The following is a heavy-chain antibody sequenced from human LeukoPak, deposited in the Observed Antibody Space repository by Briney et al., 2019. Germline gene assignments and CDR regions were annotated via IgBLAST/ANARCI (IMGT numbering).Heavy chain of an antibody. CDR1: GYTFSRHG. CDR2: TSPNDGNT. CDR3: ARDTGSISGDDY. V-gene: IGHV1-18*01. D-gene: IGHD7-27*01. Sequence: ASVKVSCKASGYTFSRHGISWVRQAPGQGLEWMGWTSPNDGNTKYIQKFQGRVTMTTDTSTGTAYMELRSLRSDDTAVYYCARDTGSISGDDYWGQGTLVTVSS. J-gene: IGHJ4*02.